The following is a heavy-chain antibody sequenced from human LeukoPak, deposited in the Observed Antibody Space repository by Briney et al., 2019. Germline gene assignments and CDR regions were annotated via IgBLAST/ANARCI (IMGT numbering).Heavy chain of an antibody. CDR1: GGSFSGYY. V-gene: IGHV4-34*01. J-gene: IGHJ4*02. Sequence: SETLSLTCAVYGGSFSGYYWSWVRQPPGKGLEWIGEINHSGSTNYNPSLKSRGTIPVDTSKNKFSLKLSSVTAADTAVYYCARGVSGPEQIVVVPAAYFDYWGQGTLVTVSS. CDR3: ARGVSGPEQIVVVPAAYFDY. D-gene: IGHD2-2*01. CDR2: INHSGST.